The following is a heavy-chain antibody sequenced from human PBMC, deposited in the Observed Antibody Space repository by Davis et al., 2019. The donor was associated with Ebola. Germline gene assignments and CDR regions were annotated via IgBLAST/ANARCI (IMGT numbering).Heavy chain of an antibody. CDR2: INSDGTT. CDR1: GFTFSSHW. Sequence: GESLKISCAASGFTFSSHWMHWVRRAPGKGLVWVSRINSDGTTSYADSVKGRFTISRDNANNTLYLQMHSLTAEDTAVYYCARGDIASAGAYYFDYWGQGTLVTVSS. J-gene: IGHJ4*02. D-gene: IGHD6-13*01. V-gene: IGHV3-74*01. CDR3: ARGDIASAGAYYFDY.